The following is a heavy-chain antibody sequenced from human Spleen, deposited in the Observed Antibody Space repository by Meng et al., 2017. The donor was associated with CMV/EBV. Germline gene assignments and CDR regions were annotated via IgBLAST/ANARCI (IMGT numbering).Heavy chain of an antibody. D-gene: IGHD6-6*01. CDR2: SYPGDADT. CDR3: ARQSSETKGMDV. J-gene: IGHJ6*02. V-gene: IGHV5-51*01. CDR1: GYSFTSYW. Sequence: GGSLRLSCKGSGYSFTSYWIGWVRQMPGKGLEWMGISYPGDADTRYSPSFQGQVTISADKSISTAYLQWSSLKASDTAMYYCARQSSETKGMDVWGQGTTVTVSS.